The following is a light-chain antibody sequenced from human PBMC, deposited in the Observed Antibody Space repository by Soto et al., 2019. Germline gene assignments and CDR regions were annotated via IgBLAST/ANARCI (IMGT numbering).Light chain of an antibody. V-gene: IGKV3-11*01. J-gene: IGKJ4*02. CDR2: DVS. CDR3: QHRVNWPT. Sequence: EIVLTQSPATLSLSPGERATLSCRASQSVNNYLGWYQQKSGQAPRRLISDVSKRATGIPARFSGRGSGTDFTLTISSLEPEDFAIYYCQHRVNWPTFGGGTKVEIK. CDR1: QSVNNY.